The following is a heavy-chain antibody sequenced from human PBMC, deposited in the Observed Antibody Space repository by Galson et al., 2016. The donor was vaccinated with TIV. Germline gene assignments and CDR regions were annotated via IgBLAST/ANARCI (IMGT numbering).Heavy chain of an antibody. V-gene: IGHV1-18*01. CDR2: INPNSGNT. J-gene: IGHJ4*02. CDR1: GYPFTIYG. D-gene: IGHD4-23*01. Sequence: SVKVSCKASGYPFTIYGISWVRQAPGQGPEWMGWINPNSGNTAYSQTLQGRVTLTTDTSTSTAYMELKRLTSDDTALYFCARDQWKLPRGPGGYWGQGTPVIVSS. CDR3: ARDQWKLPRGPGGY.